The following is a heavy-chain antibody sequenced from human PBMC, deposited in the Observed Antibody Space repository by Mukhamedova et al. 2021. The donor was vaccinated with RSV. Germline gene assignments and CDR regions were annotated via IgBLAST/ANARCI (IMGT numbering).Heavy chain of an antibody. V-gene: IGHV3-48*03. Sequence: EWVAYISSGSSTIYYADSVEGRFAISRDDAQNSLYLQMNSLRADDTAIYYCARDVTARPFDFWGQGTLATVSS. CDR3: ARDVTARPFDF. D-gene: IGHD6-6*01. J-gene: IGHJ4*02. CDR2: ISSGSSTI.